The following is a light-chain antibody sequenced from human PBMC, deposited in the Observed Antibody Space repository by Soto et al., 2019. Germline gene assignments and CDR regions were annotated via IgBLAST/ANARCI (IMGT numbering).Light chain of an antibody. CDR2: GAS. J-gene: IGKJ1*01. CDR3: QQYDRWPKT. Sequence: EIVMTQSPATLSVSPGERVTLSCRASLGISINLAWYQQRPGQAPRLLIYGASTRATGVPNRFSGSGSGTEFTLTISRLESEDFAVYHCQQYDRWPKTFGQGTKVDIK. V-gene: IGKV3D-15*01. CDR1: LGISIN.